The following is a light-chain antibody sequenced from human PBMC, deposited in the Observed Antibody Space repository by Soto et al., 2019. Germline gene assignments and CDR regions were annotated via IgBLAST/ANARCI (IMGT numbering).Light chain of an antibody. CDR3: QKYKSWPYT. V-gene: IGKV3-15*01. CDR2: GAS. Sequence: EIVMTQSPFSLSASLGDRVTLSCRASQSISDNSAWYQQKPGQAPRLLMFGASTRPTGIPARFSGSGSGTDFTLTITGLQSEDFAVYYCQKYKSWPYTFGQGTKLEIK. J-gene: IGKJ2*01. CDR1: QSISDN.